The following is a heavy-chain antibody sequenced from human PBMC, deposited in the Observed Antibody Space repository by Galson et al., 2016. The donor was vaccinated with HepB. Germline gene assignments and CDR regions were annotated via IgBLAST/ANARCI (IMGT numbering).Heavy chain of an antibody. Sequence: SVKVSCKASGCTITSYYMHWVRQAPGQGLEWMGVIYPSGDTTNYSQRFRGRVPMTRDTSTNTVYMELSSLRSADTAVYYSVRGGLPEVKYFDYWVQGTLVTVSS. CDR2: IYPSGDTT. D-gene: IGHD2-2*01. V-gene: IGHV1-46*01. J-gene: IGHJ4*02. CDR3: VRGGLPEVKYFDY. CDR1: GCTITSYY.